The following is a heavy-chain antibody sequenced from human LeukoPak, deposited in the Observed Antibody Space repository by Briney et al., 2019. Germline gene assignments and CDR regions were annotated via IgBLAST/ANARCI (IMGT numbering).Heavy chain of an antibody. CDR1: GSTFSHHG. J-gene: IGHJ4*02. V-gene: IGHV3-33*06. CDR3: AKDAQRGFDYSNSLDN. Sequence: GGSLRLSCATSGSTFSHHGMHWVRQAPGKGLEWVAVIWSDGSNRYYGDPVKGRFTISRDNFQSTVYLQMNSLRAEDTAVYYCAKDAQRGFDYSNSLDNWGQGTLVTVSS. D-gene: IGHD4-11*01. CDR2: IWSDGSNR.